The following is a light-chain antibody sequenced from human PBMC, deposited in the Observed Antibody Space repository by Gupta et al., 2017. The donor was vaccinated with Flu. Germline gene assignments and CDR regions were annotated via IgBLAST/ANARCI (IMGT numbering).Light chain of an antibody. CDR2: AAA. CDR1: HRSINN. CDR3: RQENCYPIT. V-gene: IGKV1-16*01. Sequence: PSSLSASVVDRGTITCRATHRSINNLSWFHQKPARAPNSLLYAAACSLIGVLPTIFSSSASANDTLTIISLLPPEYSTNYCRQENCYPITFGRGTKVEIK. J-gene: IGKJ1*01.